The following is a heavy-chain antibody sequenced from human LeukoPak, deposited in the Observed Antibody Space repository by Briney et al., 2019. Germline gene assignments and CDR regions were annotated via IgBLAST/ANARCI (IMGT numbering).Heavy chain of an antibody. Sequence: SETLSLTCTVSGGSISSGDYYWSWIRQPPGKGLEWIGYIYYSGSTYYNPSLKSRVTISVDTSKNQFSLKLSSVTAADTAVYYCASAERNNWFDPWGQGTLVTVSS. V-gene: IGHV4-30-4*01. CDR3: ASAERNNWFDP. CDR2: IYYSGST. J-gene: IGHJ5*02. CDR1: GGSISSGDYY. D-gene: IGHD1-1*01.